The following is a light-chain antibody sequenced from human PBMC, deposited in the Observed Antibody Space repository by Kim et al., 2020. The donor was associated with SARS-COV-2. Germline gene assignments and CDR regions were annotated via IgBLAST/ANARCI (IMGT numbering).Light chain of an antibody. CDR2: AAS. CDR1: QGIRNY. V-gene: IGKV1-27*01. Sequence: ASVGDRVTITCRASQGIRNYLAWYQQKPGKGPKLLIYAASTLQSGVPSRFSGCGSGTDFTLTISSLQPEDVATYYCHMYNSAPWTFGQGTKVDIK. CDR3: HMYNSAPWT. J-gene: IGKJ1*01.